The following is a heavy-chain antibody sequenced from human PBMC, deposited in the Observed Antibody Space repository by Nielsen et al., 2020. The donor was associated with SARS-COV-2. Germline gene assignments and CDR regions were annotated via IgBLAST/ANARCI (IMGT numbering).Heavy chain of an antibody. Sequence: SETLSLTCAVYGGSFSGYYWSWIRQPPGKGLEWIGEINHSGGTNYNPSLKSRVTISVDTSKNQFSLKLSSVTAADTAVYYCARRYQLFNWFDPWGQGTLVTVSS. V-gene: IGHV4-34*01. CDR1: GGSFSGYY. CDR2: INHSGGT. CDR3: ARRYQLFNWFDP. D-gene: IGHD2-2*01. J-gene: IGHJ5*02.